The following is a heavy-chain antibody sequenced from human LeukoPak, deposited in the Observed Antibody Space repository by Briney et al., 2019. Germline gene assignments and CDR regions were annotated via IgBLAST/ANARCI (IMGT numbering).Heavy chain of an antibody. J-gene: IGHJ3*02. CDR1: GYSFTSYW. Sequence: GESLKISCKGSGYSFTSYWIGWVRQMPGKGLKWMGFIYPGDSDTRYSPSFQGQVTIAAAKSISTAYLQWSSLKASDTAMYYCARWGDTAMVRNAFDIWGQGTMVTVSS. D-gene: IGHD5-18*01. CDR3: ARWGDTAMVRNAFDI. V-gene: IGHV5-51*01. CDR2: IYPGDSDT.